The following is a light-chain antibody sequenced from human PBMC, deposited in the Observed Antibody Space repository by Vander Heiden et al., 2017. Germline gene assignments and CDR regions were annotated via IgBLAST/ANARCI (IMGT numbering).Light chain of an antibody. J-gene: IGKJ2*01. V-gene: IGKV1-39*01. CDR2: AAS. CDR1: QSISLY. CDR3: QQSYSTPYT. Sequence: DIQMTQSASSLSASVGDRVTITCRASQSISLYLNWYQQIPGKAPRLLIYAASTLQAGVPPRFSGSGSGTDFTLTISSLQPEDFATYYCQQSYSTPYTFGLGTTLEIK.